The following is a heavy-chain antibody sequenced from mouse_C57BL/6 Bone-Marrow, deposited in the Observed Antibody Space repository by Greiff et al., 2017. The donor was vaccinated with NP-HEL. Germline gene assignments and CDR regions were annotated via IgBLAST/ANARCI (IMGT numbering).Heavy chain of an antibody. Sequence: QVQLQQPGAELVMPGASVKLSCKASGYTFTSYWMHWVKQRPGQGLEWIGEIDPSDSYTNYNQKFKGKSTLTVDKSSSTAYMQLSSLTSEDSAVYYCAREPYDYDGYYFDYWGQGITLTVSS. J-gene: IGHJ2*01. CDR3: AREPYDYDGYYFDY. V-gene: IGHV1-69*01. CDR2: IDPSDSYT. D-gene: IGHD2-4*01. CDR1: GYTFTSYW.